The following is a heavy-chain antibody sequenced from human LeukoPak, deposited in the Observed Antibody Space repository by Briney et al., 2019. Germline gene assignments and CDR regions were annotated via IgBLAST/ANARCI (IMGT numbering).Heavy chain of an antibody. J-gene: IGHJ4*02. CDR2: ISSSSSTM. CDR1: GFTFSENS. D-gene: IGHD1-26*01. CDR3: AGRVGATWVDY. Sequence: GGSLRLSCAASGFTFSENSMNWVRQAPGKGLEWLSHISSSSSTMYYADSVKGRFTISRDNAKNSLYLRMNSLRAEDTAVYYCAGRVGATWVDYWGQGTLVTVSS. V-gene: IGHV3-48*04.